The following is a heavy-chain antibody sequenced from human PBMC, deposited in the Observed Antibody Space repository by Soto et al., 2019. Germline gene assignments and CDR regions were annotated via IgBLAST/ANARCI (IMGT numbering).Heavy chain of an antibody. Sequence: SETLSLTCTVSGGSISSGDYYWSWIRQPPGKGLEWIGYIYYSGSTYYNPSLKSRVTISVDTSKNQFSLKLSSVTAADTAVYYCARGGLYSSTRGFDYWGQGTLVTVSS. D-gene: IGHD6-13*01. J-gene: IGHJ4*02. CDR1: GGSISSGDYY. CDR2: IYYSGST. V-gene: IGHV4-30-4*01. CDR3: ARGGLYSSTRGFDY.